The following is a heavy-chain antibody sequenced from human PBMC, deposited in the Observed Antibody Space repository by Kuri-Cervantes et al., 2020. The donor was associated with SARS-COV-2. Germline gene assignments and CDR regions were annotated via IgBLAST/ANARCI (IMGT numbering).Heavy chain of an antibody. Sequence: SETLSLTCTVSGGSINSGSYYWSWIRQPPGKGLEWIGEINHSGSTNYNPSLKSRVTISVDTSKNQFSLKLSSVTAADTAVYYCARRYGGYCSSTSCPNGVWGKGTTVTVSS. V-gene: IGHV4-39*01. CDR1: GGSINSGSYY. CDR3: ARRYGGYCSSTSCPNGV. CDR2: INHSGST. D-gene: IGHD2-2*01. J-gene: IGHJ6*04.